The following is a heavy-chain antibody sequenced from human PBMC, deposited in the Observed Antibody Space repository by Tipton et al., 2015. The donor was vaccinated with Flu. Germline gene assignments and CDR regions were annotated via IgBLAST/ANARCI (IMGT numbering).Heavy chain of an antibody. Sequence: GLVKPSETLSLTCTVSGVSISSYYWSWIRQPPGKGLGWIGRIYSSGSTNYSPSLRSRVTMSLDTSKNQFSLRLSSVTAADTAVYYCARDSPPPSGVWQLSLDVWGQGTTVTVSS. CDR2: IYSSGST. V-gene: IGHV4-4*07. D-gene: IGHD6-6*01. J-gene: IGHJ6*02. CDR3: ARDSPPPSGVWQLSLDV. CDR1: GVSISSYY.